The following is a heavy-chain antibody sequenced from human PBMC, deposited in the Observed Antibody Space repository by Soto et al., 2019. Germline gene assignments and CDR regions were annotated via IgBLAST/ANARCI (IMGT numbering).Heavy chain of an antibody. D-gene: IGHD6-19*01. CDR3: ARGIWQWHPASLF. CDR1: GFTFSSYW. V-gene: IGHV3-7*05. Sequence: EVQLVESGGGLVQPGGSLRLSCAASGFTFSSYWMNWVRQAPGKGLEWVANIKQDGTEKHYVDSVKGRFTISRDNAKNSLYLQVNSLRAEDTAVYYCARGIWQWHPASLFWGQGTLVTVSS. J-gene: IGHJ4*02. CDR2: IKQDGTEK.